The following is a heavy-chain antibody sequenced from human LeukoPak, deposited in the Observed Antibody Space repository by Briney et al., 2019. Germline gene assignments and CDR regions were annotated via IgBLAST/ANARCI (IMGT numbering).Heavy chain of an antibody. V-gene: IGHV4-59*01. CDR3: ARGQGSGSSWAFDY. Sequence: PSETLSLTCSVSGDXISGYSCSWIRQPPGMGLEWIGYIHYSGSTTYNPSLKSRVTISVDPSKHQFSLSLSSVTVADTAVYYCARGQGSGSSWAFDYWGQGTLVTVSS. CDR2: IHYSGST. D-gene: IGHD1-26*01. CDR1: GDXISGYS. J-gene: IGHJ4*02.